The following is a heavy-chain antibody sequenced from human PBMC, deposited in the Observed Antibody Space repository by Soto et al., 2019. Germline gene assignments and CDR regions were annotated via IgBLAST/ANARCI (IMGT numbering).Heavy chain of an antibody. CDR3: AHRLGPTTVTHGFYYYYGMDV. V-gene: IGHV2-5*01. CDR1: GSSPSTSGVG. J-gene: IGHJ6*02. CDR2: IYWNDDK. D-gene: IGHD4-4*01. Sequence: QITLKESGPTLVKPTQTLTLTCTFSGSSPSTSGVGVGWFRQPPGKALEWLALIYWNDDKLYRPSLKSRLTITKDTSKNPVVLTMTNMDPVDTATYYCAHRLGPTTVTHGFYYYYGMDVWGQGTTVTVSS.